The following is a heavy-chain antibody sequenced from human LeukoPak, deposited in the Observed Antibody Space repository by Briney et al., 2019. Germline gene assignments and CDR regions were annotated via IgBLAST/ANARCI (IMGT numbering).Heavy chain of an antibody. D-gene: IGHD3-10*01. J-gene: IGHJ4*02. CDR2: IYYSGST. CDR1: GGSISSNY. Sequence: SETLSLTCTVSGGSISSNYWSWIRQPPGKGLEWIGYIYYSGSTNYNPSLKSRVTISVDTSKNQFSLKLTSVTAADTAVYYCARGDYGSGSYSRTFDYWGQGTLVTVSS. V-gene: IGHV4-59*08. CDR3: ARGDYGSGSYSRTFDY.